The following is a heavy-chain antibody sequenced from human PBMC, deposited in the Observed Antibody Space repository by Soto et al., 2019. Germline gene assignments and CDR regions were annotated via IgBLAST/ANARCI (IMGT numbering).Heavy chain of an antibody. J-gene: IGHJ6*02. CDR2: IYYSGST. CDR1: GGSISSGGYY. D-gene: IGHD1-26*01. V-gene: IGHV4-31*03. Sequence: SETLSLTCTVSGGSISSGGYYWSWIRQHPGKGLEWIGYIYYSGSTYYNPSLKSRVTISVDTSKNQFSLKLSSVTAADTAVYYCARDSKPADRGSYGKNYYYYGMDVWGQGTTVTVSS. CDR3: ARDSKPADRGSYGKNYYYYGMDV.